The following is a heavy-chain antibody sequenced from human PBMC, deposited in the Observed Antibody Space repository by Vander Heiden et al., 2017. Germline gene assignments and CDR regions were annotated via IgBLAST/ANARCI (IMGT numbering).Heavy chain of an antibody. J-gene: IGHJ1*01. V-gene: IGHV3-23*01. CDR2: ST. CDR3: AKDKSGYDSSGYYYGLWRSYRGDFQH. Sequence: STYYADSVKGRFTISRDNSKNTLYLQMNSLRAEDTAVYYCAKDKSGYDSSGYYYGLWRSYRGDFQHWGQGTLVTVSS. D-gene: IGHD3-22*01.